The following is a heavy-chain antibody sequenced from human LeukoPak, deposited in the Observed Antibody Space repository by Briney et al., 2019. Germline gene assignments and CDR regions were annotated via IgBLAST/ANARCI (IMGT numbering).Heavy chain of an antibody. J-gene: IGHJ6*02. CDR2: ISSSDANT. D-gene: IGHD6-19*01. V-gene: IGHV3-23*01. CDR3: ARYQWGGYYGMDV. CDR1: GFTFRNYA. Sequence: HTGGSLRLSCAASGFTFRNYAMYWVRQAPGKGLEWVSAISSSDANTYYADSVKGRFTISRDNSKNTLYLEMNSLRAEDTAVYYCARYQWGGYYGMDVWGQGTTVTVSS.